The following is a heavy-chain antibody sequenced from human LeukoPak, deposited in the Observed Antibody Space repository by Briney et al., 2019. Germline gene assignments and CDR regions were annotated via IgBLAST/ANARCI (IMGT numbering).Heavy chain of an antibody. Sequence: ASVKVSCKASGYTFTNYYIHWVRQAPGQGLEWMGLINPGGGNTDYAQDFQGRVTMTRDTSASTVYMELSSLRSEDTAIYYCARIRDGYNDAYDIWGQGTVVTVPS. CDR3: ARIRDGYNDAYDI. J-gene: IGHJ3*02. CDR2: INPGGGNT. D-gene: IGHD5-24*01. V-gene: IGHV1-46*01. CDR1: GYTFTNYY.